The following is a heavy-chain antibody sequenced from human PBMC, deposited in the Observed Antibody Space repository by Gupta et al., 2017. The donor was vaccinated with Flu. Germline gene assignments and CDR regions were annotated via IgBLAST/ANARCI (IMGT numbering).Heavy chain of an antibody. CDR1: GFTFSKAW. V-gene: IGHV3-15*01. Sequence: EVQLVESGGGLVKPGGSLRLSCAASGFTFSKAWLSWVRQAPGKGLEWVGRIKSKTDGGTTDYAAPVKGRFTISRDDSKNTLYLQMNSLKTEDTAVYYCTTDLGDCSGGSCSNWGQGTLVTVSS. J-gene: IGHJ4*02. CDR3: TTDLGDCSGGSCSN. D-gene: IGHD2-15*01. CDR2: IKSKTDGGTT.